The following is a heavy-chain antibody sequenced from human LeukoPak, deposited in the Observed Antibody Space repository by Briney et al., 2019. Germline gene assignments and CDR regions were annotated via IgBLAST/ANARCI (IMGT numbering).Heavy chain of an antibody. CDR1: GYTFTGYY. J-gene: IGHJ4*02. CDR3: ARDHGGDYDY. D-gene: IGHD4-17*01. CDR2: INPNSGGT. V-gene: IGHV1-2*02. Sequence: ASVKVSCKASGYTFTGYYIHWVRQAPGQGLEWMGLINPNSGGTNYAQKFHGRVTMPRDTYISTAYMELSRLRSDDTAVYYCARDHGGDYDYWGQGTLVTVSS.